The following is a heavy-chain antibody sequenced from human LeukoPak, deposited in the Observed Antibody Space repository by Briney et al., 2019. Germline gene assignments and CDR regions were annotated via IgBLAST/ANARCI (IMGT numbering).Heavy chain of an antibody. CDR2: IYTSGST. D-gene: IGHD5-12*01. CDR1: GGSISSYY. Sequence: SETLSLTCTVSGGSISSYYWSWIRQPAGKGLEWIGRIYTSGSTNYNPSLKSRVTMSVDTSKNQFSLKLSSVTAADTAVYYCARGGVYSGYDYYYYYMDVWGKGTTVTVSS. V-gene: IGHV4-4*07. CDR3: ARGGVYSGYDYYYYYMDV. J-gene: IGHJ6*03.